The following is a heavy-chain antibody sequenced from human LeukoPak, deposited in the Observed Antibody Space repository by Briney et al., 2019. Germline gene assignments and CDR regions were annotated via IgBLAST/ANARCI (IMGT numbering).Heavy chain of an antibody. Sequence: PSETLSLTCTVSGGSISSSSYYWGWIRQPPGKGLEWIGSIYYSGSTYYNPSLKSRVTISVDTSKNQFSLKLSSVTAADTAVYYCARHLPFIAAAGTHFDYWGQGTLVTVSS. D-gene: IGHD6-13*01. J-gene: IGHJ4*02. CDR3: ARHLPFIAAAGTHFDY. CDR2: IYYSGST. V-gene: IGHV4-39*01. CDR1: GGSISSSSYY.